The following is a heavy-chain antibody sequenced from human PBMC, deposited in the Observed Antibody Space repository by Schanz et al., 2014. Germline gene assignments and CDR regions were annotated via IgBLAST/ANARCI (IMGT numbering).Heavy chain of an antibody. CDR3: ASSGTGYISSWDFDY. Sequence: QVQLVQSGAEVKKPGSSVKVSCKASGGTFSTYTISWVRQAPGQGLEWMGRILPILGIANYAQKFQGRVTITADKSTFAAYMDLSRLRSQCTAVYFFASSGTGYISSWDFDYWGQGTLVTVSS. V-gene: IGHV1-69*02. D-gene: IGHD6-13*01. J-gene: IGHJ4*02. CDR1: GGTFSTYT. CDR2: ILPILGIA.